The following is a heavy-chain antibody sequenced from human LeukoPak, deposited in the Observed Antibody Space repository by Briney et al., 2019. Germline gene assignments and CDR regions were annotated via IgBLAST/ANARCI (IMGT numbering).Heavy chain of an antibody. CDR2: IYHSGST. J-gene: IGHJ6*03. V-gene: IGHV4-38-2*01. D-gene: IGHD3-3*01. CDR1: GYSISSGYY. Sequence: SETLSLTCAVSGYSISSGYYWGWIRQPPGKGLEWIGSIYHSGSTYYNPSLKSRVTISVDTSKNQFSLKLSSVTAADTAVYYYARVHLSSDFHYYYMDVWGKGTTVTVSS. CDR3: ARVHLSSDFHYYYMDV.